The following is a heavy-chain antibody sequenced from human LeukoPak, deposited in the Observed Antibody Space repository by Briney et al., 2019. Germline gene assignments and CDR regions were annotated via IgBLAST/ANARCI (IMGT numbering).Heavy chain of an antibody. D-gene: IGHD3-3*01. CDR1: GGSVTSTNW. CDR2: VHLDGRT. CDR3: AREGGFYRPLDY. J-gene: IGHJ4*02. Sequence: SETLSLTCGGSGGSVTSTNWWTWVRQSPGKGLEWIGEVHLDGRTNYNPSLKSRLTMSVDLSENHISLKLTSVTAADTAVYYCAREGGFYRPLDYSGQGTLVTVSS. V-gene: IGHV4-4*02.